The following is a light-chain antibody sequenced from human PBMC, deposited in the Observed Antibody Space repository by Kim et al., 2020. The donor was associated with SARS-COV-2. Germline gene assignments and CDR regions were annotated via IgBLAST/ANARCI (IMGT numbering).Light chain of an antibody. J-gene: IGLJ3*02. CDR3: CSYAGTYTWV. CDR1: SSDVGGYNY. Sequence: GQSVTISCTGTSSDVGGYNYVSWYQQYPDKAPKLIIYDVNERPSGVPDRFSGSKSGNTASLTISGLQAEDEADYYCCSYAGTYTWVFGGGTQLTVL. V-gene: IGLV2-11*03. CDR2: DVN.